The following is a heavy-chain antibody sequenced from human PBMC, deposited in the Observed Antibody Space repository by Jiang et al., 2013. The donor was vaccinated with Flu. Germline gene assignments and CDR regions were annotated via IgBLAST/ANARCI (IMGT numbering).Heavy chain of an antibody. CDR3: ARVKDRQWLVLNY. V-gene: IGHV3-74*01. Sequence: RLSCAASGFTFSSYWMHWVRQAPGKGLVWVSRINSDGSSTSYADSVKGRFTISRDNAKNTLYLQMNSLRAEDTAVYYCARVKDRQWLVLNYWGQGTLVTVSS. J-gene: IGHJ4*02. D-gene: IGHD6-19*01. CDR1: GFTFSSYW. CDR2: INSDGSST.